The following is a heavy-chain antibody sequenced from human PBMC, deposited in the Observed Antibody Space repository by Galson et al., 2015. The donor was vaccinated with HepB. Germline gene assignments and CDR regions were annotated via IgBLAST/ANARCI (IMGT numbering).Heavy chain of an antibody. J-gene: IGHJ4*02. CDR2: ISGSGGST. CDR1: GFTFSSYA. D-gene: IGHD6-19*01. Sequence: SLRLSCAASGFTFSSYAMSWVRQAPGKGLEWVSAISGSGGSTYYADSVKGRFTISRDNSKNTLYLQMNSLRAEDTAVYYCAKEGLDGIAVAGYFDYWGQGTLVTVSS. CDR3: AKEGLDGIAVAGYFDY. V-gene: IGHV3-23*01.